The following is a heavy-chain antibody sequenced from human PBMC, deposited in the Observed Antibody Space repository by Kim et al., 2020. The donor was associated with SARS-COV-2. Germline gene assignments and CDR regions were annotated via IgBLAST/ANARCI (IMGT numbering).Heavy chain of an antibody. CDR3: ARLNDYGDYGLWYFDL. Sequence: ASVKVSCKASGYTFTSYGISWVRQAPGQGLEWMGWISAYNGNTTYAQKLQGRVTMTTDTSTSTAYMELRSLRSDDTAVYYCARLNDYGDYGLWYFDLWGRGTLVTVSS. J-gene: IGHJ2*01. D-gene: IGHD4-17*01. V-gene: IGHV1-18*01. CDR1: GYTFTSYG. CDR2: ISAYNGNT.